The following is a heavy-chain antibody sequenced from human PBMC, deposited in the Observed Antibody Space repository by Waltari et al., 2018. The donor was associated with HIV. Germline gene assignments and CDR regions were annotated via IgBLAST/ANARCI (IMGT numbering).Heavy chain of an antibody. Sequence: QVHLQESGPGLVKPSETLSPTCTVTTGSVSSFHWNLIRQSPGEVLVWTGYISYKGDTNYSPSLKSRVTMSVDTSKKLLSLTLRSVTAADSAVYYCVRGGLIPVKAFDYWGQGTLVTVSS. J-gene: IGHJ4*02. V-gene: IGHV4-59*02. CDR2: ISYKGDT. CDR1: TGSVSSFH. D-gene: IGHD6-19*01. CDR3: VRGGLIPVKAFDY.